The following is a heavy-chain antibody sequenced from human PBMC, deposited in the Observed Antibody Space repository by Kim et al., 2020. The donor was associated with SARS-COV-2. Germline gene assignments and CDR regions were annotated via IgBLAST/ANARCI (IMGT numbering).Heavy chain of an antibody. D-gene: IGHD3-22*01. CDR3: ARQDYDSSGNNWFDP. V-gene: IGHV4-31*03. Sequence: SETLSLTCTVSGGSISSGGYYLSWIRQHPGKGLEWIGYIYYSGSTYYNPSLKSRVTISVDTSKNQFSLKLSSVTAADTAVYYCARQDYDSSGNNWFDPWGQGTLVTVSS. CDR2: IYYSGST. CDR1: GGSISSGGYY. J-gene: IGHJ5*02.